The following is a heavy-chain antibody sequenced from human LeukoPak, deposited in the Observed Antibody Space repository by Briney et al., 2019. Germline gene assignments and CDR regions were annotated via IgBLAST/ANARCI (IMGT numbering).Heavy chain of an antibody. CDR2: INHSGST. CDR1: GGSFSGYY. V-gene: IGHV4-34*01. CDR3: ARGFLYYDFWSGFGLYYYMDV. J-gene: IGHJ6*03. Sequence: SETLSLTCAVYGGSFSGYYWSWIRQPPGKGLEWIGEINHSGSTNYNPSLKSRVTISVDTSKNQFSLKLSSVTAADTAVYYCARGFLYYDFWSGFGLYYYMDVWGKGTTVIVSS. D-gene: IGHD3-3*01.